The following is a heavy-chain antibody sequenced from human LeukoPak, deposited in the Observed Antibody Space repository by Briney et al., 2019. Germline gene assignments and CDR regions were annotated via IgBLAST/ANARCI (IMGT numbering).Heavy chain of an antibody. CDR2: INGGGGII. CDR3: AREGDGSRYYFDY. D-gene: IGHD2-21*02. CDR1: GFPFSNYY. V-gene: IGHV3-48*03. Sequence: GGSLRLSCRASGFPFSNYYMNWVRQAPGKGLEWLSHINGGGGIINYADSVKGRFTISRDNARNSLDLHMSSLGAEDTAVYYCAREGDGSRYYFDYWGQGILVTVSS. J-gene: IGHJ4*02.